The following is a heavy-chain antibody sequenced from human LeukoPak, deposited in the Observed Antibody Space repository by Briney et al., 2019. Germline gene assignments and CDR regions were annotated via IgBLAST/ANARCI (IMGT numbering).Heavy chain of an antibody. CDR3: AKDILRAGSSRFDY. CDR1: GFTFSSYA. Sequence: GGSLRLSCAASGFTFSSYAMSWVRQAPGKGLEWVSAISGSGGSTYYADSVKGRFTISRGNSKNTLYLQMNSLRAEDTAVYYCAKDILRAGSSRFDYWGQGTLVTVSS. V-gene: IGHV3-23*01. CDR2: ISGSGGST. J-gene: IGHJ4*02. D-gene: IGHD6-6*01.